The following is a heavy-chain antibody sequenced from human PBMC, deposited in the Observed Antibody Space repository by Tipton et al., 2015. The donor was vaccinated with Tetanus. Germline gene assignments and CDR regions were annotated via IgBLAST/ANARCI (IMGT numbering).Heavy chain of an antibody. CDR2: IYYSGST. Sequence: TLSLTCSVSGGSISGSNYFWNWIRQQPGKGPEWIGYIYYSGSTHYNPSLKGRVTMSVDTSKNHFSLKLSSVTAADTAVYYCARGRGLGAYSYGFEYWGQGALVTVSS. D-gene: IGHD5-18*01. V-gene: IGHV4-31*03. J-gene: IGHJ4*02. CDR3: ARGRGLGAYSYGFEY. CDR1: GGSISGSNYF.